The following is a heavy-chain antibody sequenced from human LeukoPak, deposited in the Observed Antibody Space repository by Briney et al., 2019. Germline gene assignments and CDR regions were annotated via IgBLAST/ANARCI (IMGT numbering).Heavy chain of an antibody. CDR1: GGSFSGYY. J-gene: IGHJ5*02. Sequence: SETLSLTCAVYGGSFSGYYWSWIRQPPGKGLEWIGEINHSGSTNYNPSLKSRVPISVDTSKNQFSLKLSSVTAADTAVYYCARGPLTWNYYGSGSYYLGWFDPWGQGTLVTVSS. D-gene: IGHD3-10*01. V-gene: IGHV4-34*01. CDR2: INHSGST. CDR3: ARGPLTWNYYGSGSYYLGWFDP.